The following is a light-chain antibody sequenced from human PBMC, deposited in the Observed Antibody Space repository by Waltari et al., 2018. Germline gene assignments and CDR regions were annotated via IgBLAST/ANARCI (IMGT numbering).Light chain of an antibody. V-gene: IGLV2-14*03. Sequence: QSALTQPASVSGSPGQSITISCTGTSSDVGYSKYVSWYQQHPGKPPKMMIYDVSDRPSGVSNRFSGSKSGNTASLTISGLQTEDEADYYCSSLTSATTYVFGTGTKVTVL. CDR1: SSDVGYSKY. J-gene: IGLJ1*01. CDR3: SSLTSATTYV. CDR2: DVS.